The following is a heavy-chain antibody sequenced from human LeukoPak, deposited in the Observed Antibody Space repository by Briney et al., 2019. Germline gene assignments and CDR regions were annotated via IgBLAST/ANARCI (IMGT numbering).Heavy chain of an antibody. CDR2: INQDGSEK. J-gene: IGHJ5*02. CDR1: GFTFTSYG. D-gene: IGHD1-26*01. Sequence: GGSLRLSCAASGFTFTSYGMSWVRQAPGKGLEWVANINQDGSEKYYVDPVKGRFTISRDNAKNSLYLQMNSLRAEDTALYYCARAGSGTYYASFDPWGQGTLVTVSS. V-gene: IGHV3-7*04. CDR3: ARAGSGTYYASFDP.